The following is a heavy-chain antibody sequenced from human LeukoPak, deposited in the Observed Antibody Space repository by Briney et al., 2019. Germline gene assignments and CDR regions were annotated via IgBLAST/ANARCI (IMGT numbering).Heavy chain of an antibody. CDR3: AREDYYDSGSNDY. D-gene: IGHD3-22*01. V-gene: IGHV1-2*02. Sequence: GASVKVSCKASGYTSTGYYMHWVRQAPGQGLEWMGWINPNSGGTNYAQKFQGRVTITRNTSISTAYMELSSLRSGDTAVYYCAREDYYDSGSNDYWGQGTLVTVSS. CDR1: GYTSTGYY. CDR2: INPNSGGT. J-gene: IGHJ4*02.